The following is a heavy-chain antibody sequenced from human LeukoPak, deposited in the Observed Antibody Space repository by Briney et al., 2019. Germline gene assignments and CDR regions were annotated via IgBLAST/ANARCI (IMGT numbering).Heavy chain of an antibody. V-gene: IGHV3-74*01. CDR3: ARGDYAFDI. CDR2: INTDGSSA. Sequence: GGSLRLSCAASGFTFTAYWMHWVRQAPGKGLVWVSRINTDGSSASYADSVKGRFTISRDTAKNTLYLQMNSLRAEDTAVYYCARGDYAFDIWGQGTMVTVSS. CDR1: GFTFTAYW. D-gene: IGHD2-21*01. J-gene: IGHJ3*02.